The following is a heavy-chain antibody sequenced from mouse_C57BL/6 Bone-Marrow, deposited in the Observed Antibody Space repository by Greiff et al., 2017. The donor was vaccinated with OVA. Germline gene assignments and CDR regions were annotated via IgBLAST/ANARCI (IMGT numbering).Heavy chain of an antibody. CDR1: GFTFSSYT. Sequence: EVQGVESGGGLVKPGGSLKLSCAASGFTFSSYTMSWVRQTPEKRLEWVATISGGGGNTYYPDSVKGRFTLSRDNAKNTLYLQMSSLRSEDTALYYCAGRDGSSWYFDVWGTGTTVTVSS. J-gene: IGHJ1*03. V-gene: IGHV5-9*01. CDR2: ISGGGGNT. D-gene: IGHD1-1*01. CDR3: AGRDGSSWYFDV.